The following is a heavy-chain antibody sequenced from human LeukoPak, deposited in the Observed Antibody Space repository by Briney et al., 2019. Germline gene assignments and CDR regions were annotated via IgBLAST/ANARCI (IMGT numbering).Heavy chain of an antibody. J-gene: IGHJ4*02. D-gene: IGHD2-2*01. V-gene: IGHV4-4*02. CDR2: IYHSGST. CDR1: GGSISSSNW. Sequence: SGTLSLTCAVSGGSISSSNWWSWVRQPPGKGLEWIGEIYHSGSTNYNPSLKSRVTISVDTSKNQFSLKLSSVTAADTAVYYCARLGYCSSTSCYEDFDYWGQGTLVTVSS. CDR3: ARLGYCSSTSCYEDFDY.